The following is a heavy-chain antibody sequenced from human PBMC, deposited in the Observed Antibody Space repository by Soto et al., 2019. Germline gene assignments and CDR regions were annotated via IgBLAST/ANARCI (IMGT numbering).Heavy chain of an antibody. Sequence: GESLKISCKGSGYSFTSYWIGWVRQMPGKGLEWMGIIYPGDSDTRYSPSFQGQVTISADKSISTAYLQWSSLKASDTAMYYCARQGIAVSGIRLGYYYYIDVWGKGTTVTLSS. CDR3: ARQGIAVSGIRLGYYYYIDV. J-gene: IGHJ6*03. V-gene: IGHV5-51*01. D-gene: IGHD6-19*01. CDR1: GYSFTSYW. CDR2: IYPGDSDT.